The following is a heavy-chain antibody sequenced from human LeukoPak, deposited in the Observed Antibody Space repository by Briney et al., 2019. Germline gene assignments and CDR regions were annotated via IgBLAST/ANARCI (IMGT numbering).Heavy chain of an antibody. CDR1: GGSISSGGYY. J-gene: IGHJ5*02. V-gene: IGHV4-31*03. CDR3: ARHLGYCSSTSCFHNWFDP. Sequence: PSQTLSLTCTVSGGSISSGGYYWSWIRQHPGKGLEWIGYIYYSGSTYYNPSLKSRITISVDTSKNQFSLKLSSVTAADTAVYYCARHLGYCSSTSCFHNWFDPWGQGTLVTVSS. CDR2: IYYSGST. D-gene: IGHD2-2*01.